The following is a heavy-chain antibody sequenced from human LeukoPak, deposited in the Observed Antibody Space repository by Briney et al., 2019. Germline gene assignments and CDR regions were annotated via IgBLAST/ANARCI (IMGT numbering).Heavy chain of an antibody. J-gene: IGHJ4*02. CDR2: IIPSLDVA. Sequence: GASVKVSCKASGDTFIPYTFSWVRQAPGQGLEWIGRIIPSLDVANYAHKFQGRVTLSVDRDTATTYTEVTSLRSEDTAIYYCARDHCSPGTCLGGHWGQGTLVTVSS. CDR1: GDTFIPYT. CDR3: ARDHCSPGTCLGGH. V-gene: IGHV1-69*04. D-gene: IGHD2-15*01.